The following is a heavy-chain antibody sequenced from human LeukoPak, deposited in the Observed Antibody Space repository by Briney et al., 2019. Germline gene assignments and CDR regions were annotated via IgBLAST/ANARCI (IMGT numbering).Heavy chain of an antibody. J-gene: IGHJ4*02. V-gene: IGHV4-39*07. Sequence: PSETLSLTCTVSGDSISGTSYYWGWIRQPPGKGLEWIGSIYYSGSTYYNPSLKSRVTISLDTSKNQFSLKLNSVTAADTAVYYCASTPAPFYGDYISGPEPSEYYFDYWGQGTLVTVSS. CDR1: GDSISGTSYY. CDR3: ASTPAPFYGDYISGPEPSEYYFDY. D-gene: IGHD4-17*01. CDR2: IYYSGST.